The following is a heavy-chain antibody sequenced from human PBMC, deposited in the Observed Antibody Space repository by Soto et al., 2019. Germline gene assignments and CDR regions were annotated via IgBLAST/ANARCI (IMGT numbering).Heavy chain of an antibody. V-gene: IGHV3-7*01. CDR2: IKQDGSEK. J-gene: IGHJ6*02. CDR3: ARAYSSGWYGMDV. Sequence: EVQLVESGGGLVQPGGSLRLSCAASGFTFSSYWMSWVRQAPGKGLEWVANIKQDGSEKYYVDSVKGRFTISRDNAKNSLSLQMNSLRAEDTAVYYCARAYSSGWYGMDVWGQGTTVTVSS. D-gene: IGHD6-19*01. CDR1: GFTFSSYW.